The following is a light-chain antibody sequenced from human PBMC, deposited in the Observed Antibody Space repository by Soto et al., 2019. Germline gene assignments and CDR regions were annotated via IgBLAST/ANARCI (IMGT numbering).Light chain of an antibody. Sequence: QSALTQPPSASGSPGQSVTISCSGTSSDVGAYNYVSWYQQHPDKVPKLMVYEVNKRPSGVPDRFSGSKSGNTASLTVSGLQAEDEADYYCTSYAGGNNVFGTGTKVTVL. CDR2: EVN. CDR1: SSDVGAYNY. J-gene: IGLJ1*01. V-gene: IGLV2-8*01. CDR3: TSYAGGNNV.